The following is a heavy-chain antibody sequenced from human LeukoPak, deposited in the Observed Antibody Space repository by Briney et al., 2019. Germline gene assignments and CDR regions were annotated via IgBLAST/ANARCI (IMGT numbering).Heavy chain of an antibody. CDR1: GYTFTNYD. CDR3: ARGRTYYDFWSGYRYYGMDV. Sequence: ASVKVSCKASGYTFTNYDINWVRQATGQGLEWMGWMNPNSGNTGYAQKFQGRVTMTRNTSISTAYMELSSLRSEDTAVYYCARGRTYYDFWSGYRYYGMDVWGQGTTVTVSS. CDR2: MNPNSGNT. J-gene: IGHJ6*02. V-gene: IGHV1-8*01. D-gene: IGHD3-3*01.